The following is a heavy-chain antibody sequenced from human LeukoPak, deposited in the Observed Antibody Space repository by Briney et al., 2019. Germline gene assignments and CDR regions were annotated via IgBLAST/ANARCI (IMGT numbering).Heavy chain of an antibody. CDR2: ISSNGGST. D-gene: IGHD3-22*01. V-gene: IGHV3-64D*06. CDR1: GFTFSTYA. Sequence: PGGSLRLSCAASGFTFSTYAMSWVRQAPGKGLEYVSAISSNGGSTYYADSVKGRLTISRDNSKNTLYLQMSSLRAEDTAVYYCVKGGTSYYDSSGYYDYWGQGTLVTVSS. CDR3: VKGGTSYYDSSGYYDY. J-gene: IGHJ4*02.